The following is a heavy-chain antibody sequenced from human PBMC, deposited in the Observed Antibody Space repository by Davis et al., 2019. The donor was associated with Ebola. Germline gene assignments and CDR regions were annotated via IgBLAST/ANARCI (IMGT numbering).Heavy chain of an antibody. V-gene: IGHV4-4*02. CDR2: IYHSGST. Sequence: SEPLSLTCAVSGGSISSSNWWSWVRQPPGKGLEWIGEIYHSGSTNYNPSLKSRVTISVDKSKNQFSLKLSSVTAADTAVYYCARDPLPVAGYYFDYWGQGTLVTVSS. CDR3: ARDPLPVAGYYFDY. D-gene: IGHD6-19*01. J-gene: IGHJ4*02. CDR1: GGSISSSNW.